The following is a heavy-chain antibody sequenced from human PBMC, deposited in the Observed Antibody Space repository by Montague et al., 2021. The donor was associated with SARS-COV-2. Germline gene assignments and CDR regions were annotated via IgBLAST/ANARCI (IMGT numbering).Heavy chain of an antibody. Sequence: SLRLSCAASGFIFSDYNMTWIRQTPGKGLEWISYINGASSRTNYADSVKGRSTISRDNAKNSLFLQMNSLRVEDTAVYYCARGIPLFDPWGQGTLVTVSS. CDR2: INGASSRT. J-gene: IGHJ5*02. V-gene: IGHV3-11*05. CDR3: ARGIPLFDP. CDR1: GFIFSDYN.